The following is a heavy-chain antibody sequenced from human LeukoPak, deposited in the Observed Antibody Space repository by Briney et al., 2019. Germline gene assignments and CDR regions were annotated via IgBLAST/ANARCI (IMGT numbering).Heavy chain of an antibody. CDR3: ARQVSEWSSTLLRYSSGNWFDP. D-gene: IGHD6-19*01. Sequence: GASVKVSCKASGYTFTGYYMHWVRQAPGQGLEWMGWINPNSGGTNYAQKFQGRVTMTRDTSISTAYMELSRLRSDDTAVYYCARQVSEWSSTLLRYSSGNWFDPWGQGTLVTVSS. CDR1: GYTFTGYY. V-gene: IGHV1-2*02. J-gene: IGHJ5*02. CDR2: INPNSGGT.